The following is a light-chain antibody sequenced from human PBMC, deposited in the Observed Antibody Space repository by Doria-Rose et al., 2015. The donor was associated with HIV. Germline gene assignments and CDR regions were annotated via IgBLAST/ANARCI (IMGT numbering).Light chain of an antibody. V-gene: IGLV2-14*03. CDR2: DVN. CDR3: CSCTITSTLL. CDR1: SNDVGGYTY. J-gene: IGLJ1*01. Sequence: QSVLIQPASVSGSLGQSITISCTGTSNDVGGYTYVSWYQQHPGKAPKLVIYDVNSRPSGISDRFSGSKSGNTASLTISGLQAGDEADYYCCSCTITSTLLFGGGTRITVL.